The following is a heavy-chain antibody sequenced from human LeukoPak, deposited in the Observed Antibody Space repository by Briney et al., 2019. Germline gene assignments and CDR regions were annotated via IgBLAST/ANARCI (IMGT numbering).Heavy chain of an antibody. CDR2: INPNSGGT. CDR3: AREGIAVAGFDY. J-gene: IGHJ4*02. V-gene: IGHV1-2*02. D-gene: IGHD6-19*01. CDR1: GYTFTGYY. Sequence: ASVKISCKASGYTFTGYYMHWVRQAPGQGLEWMGWINPNSGGTNYAQKFQGRVTMTRDTSISTAYMELSRLRSDDTAVYYCAREGIAVAGFDYWGQGTLVTVSS.